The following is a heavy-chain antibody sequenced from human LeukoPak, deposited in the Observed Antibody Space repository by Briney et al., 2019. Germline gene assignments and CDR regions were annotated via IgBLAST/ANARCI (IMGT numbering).Heavy chain of an antibody. Sequence: GGSLRLSCAASGFTSSSYGMHWVRQAPGKGLEWVAVISYDGSNKYYADSVKGRFTISRDNSKNTLYLQMNSLRAEDTAVYYCAALSASSDYWGQGTLVTASS. CDR1: GFTSSSYG. V-gene: IGHV3-30*03. D-gene: IGHD1-26*01. J-gene: IGHJ4*02. CDR3: AALSASSDY. CDR2: ISYDGSNK.